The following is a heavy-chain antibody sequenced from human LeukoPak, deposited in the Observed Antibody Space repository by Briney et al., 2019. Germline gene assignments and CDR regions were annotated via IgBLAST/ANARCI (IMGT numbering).Heavy chain of an antibody. D-gene: IGHD3-10*01. Sequence: SETLSLTCTVSGGSISSSSNYWGWIRQPPGKGLEWIGSIYYSGSTYYNPSLKSRVSISVDTSNNQFSLKLSSVTAADTAVYCCARDARVQKWFGELLKTTTYYFDYWGQGTLVTVSS. CDR3: ARDARVQKWFGELLKTTTYYFDY. V-gene: IGHV4-39*07. J-gene: IGHJ4*02. CDR2: IYYSGST. CDR1: GGSISSSSNY.